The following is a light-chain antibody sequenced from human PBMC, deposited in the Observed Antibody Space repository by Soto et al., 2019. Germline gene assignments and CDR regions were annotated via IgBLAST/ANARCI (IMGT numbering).Light chain of an antibody. CDR2: KSY. CDR1: SSNIGTNF. J-gene: IGLJ7*01. V-gene: IGLV1-47*01. Sequence: QSVLTQPPSVSGTPGQRATISCSGSSSNIGTNFVYWYRRVPGTAPKILIYKSYQRPSGVPDRFSGSKSGTSASLAISGLRSDDEGDYYCAAWDNSLSDAVFGGGTQLTVL. CDR3: AAWDNSLSDAV.